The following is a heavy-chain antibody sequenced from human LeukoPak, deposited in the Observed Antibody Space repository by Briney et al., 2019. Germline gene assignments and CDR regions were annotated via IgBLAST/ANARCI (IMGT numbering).Heavy chain of an antibody. CDR2: IYHSGST. V-gene: IGHV4-38-2*02. J-gene: IGHJ4*02. D-gene: IGHD5-18*01. CDR3: SASNQLWLRGLFDY. CDR1: GYSISSGYY. Sequence: SETLSLTCTVSGYSISSGYYWGWIRQPPGKGLEWIGSIYHSGSTYYNPSLKSRVTISVDTSKNQFSLKLSSVTAADRAVYYCSASNQLWLRGLFDYWGQGTLVTVSS.